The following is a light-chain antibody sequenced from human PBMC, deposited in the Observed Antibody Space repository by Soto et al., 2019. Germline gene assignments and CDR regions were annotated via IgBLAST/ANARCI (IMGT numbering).Light chain of an antibody. CDR3: AAWDNSLRWV. J-gene: IGLJ3*02. CDR2: RTD. Sequence: QSVLTQPPSVSGTPGQRVTISCSGSSSNVGSNFVYWYQQFPGTAHKLLIYRTDQRPSGVPDRFSASKPGTSASLAISGLRSDDEADYYCAAWDNSLRWVFGGGTKVTVL. V-gene: IGLV1-47*01. CDR1: SSNVGSNF.